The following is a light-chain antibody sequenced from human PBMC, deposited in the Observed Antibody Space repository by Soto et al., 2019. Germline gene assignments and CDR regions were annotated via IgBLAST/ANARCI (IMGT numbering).Light chain of an antibody. V-gene: IGKV3-20*01. Sequence: FTQSPGTRLLYPRERATLACRASQSVSSHLAWYQQRPGQAPRLLIYQTSIRDAGIPARFSGSGSGTDFTLTISRVEPEDFAVYYCQQYLSLPITCGQGTRWIL. CDR1: QSVSSH. CDR3: QQYLSLPIT. J-gene: IGKJ5*01. CDR2: QTS.